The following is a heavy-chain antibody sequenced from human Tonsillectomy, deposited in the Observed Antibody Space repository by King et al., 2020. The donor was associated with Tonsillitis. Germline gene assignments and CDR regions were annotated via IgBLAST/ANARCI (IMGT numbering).Heavy chain of an antibody. CDR3: ATDEAAMLDF. CDR2: IHGGGIT. CDR1: GLTVSFYH. D-gene: IGHD2-2*01. J-gene: IGHJ4*02. Sequence: VQLVESGGGLVQPGGSLRLSCAASGLTVSFYHMHWVRQAPGKGLEWVSVIHGGGITSYSDSVKGRFTVSRDTSKNTVSLQMSSLRVEDTAVYYCATDEAAMLDFWGQGTLVTVSS. V-gene: IGHV3-66*01.